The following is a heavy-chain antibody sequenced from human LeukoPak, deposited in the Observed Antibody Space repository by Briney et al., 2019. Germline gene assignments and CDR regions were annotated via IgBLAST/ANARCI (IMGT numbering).Heavy chain of an antibody. CDR1: GFTFSTYW. V-gene: IGHV3-7*01. Sequence: GGSLRLSCAASGFTFSTYWMSWVRQAPGKGLEWVANIKQDGSEKYYVDSVKGRFTISRDNAKNSLYMQMNSLRAEDTAVYYCARGPILRYFDYYMDVWGKGTTVTISS. D-gene: IGHD3-9*01. CDR2: IKQDGSEK. CDR3: ARGPILRYFDYYMDV. J-gene: IGHJ6*03.